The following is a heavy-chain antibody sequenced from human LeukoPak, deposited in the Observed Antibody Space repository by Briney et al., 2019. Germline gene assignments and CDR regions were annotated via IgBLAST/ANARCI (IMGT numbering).Heavy chain of an antibody. CDR1: GFTVSSNY. J-gene: IGHJ3*02. CDR2: IYSGGST. D-gene: IGHD3-22*01. V-gene: IGHV3-53*01. CDR3: ARDGGGYYDRSAGAFGI. Sequence: GGSLRHSCAASGFTVSSNYMSWVRQAPGKGLEWVSVIYSGGSTYYADSVKGRFTISRDNSKKTLYLQMNSLRAEDTAVYYCARDGGGYYDRSAGAFGIWGQGTMVTVSS.